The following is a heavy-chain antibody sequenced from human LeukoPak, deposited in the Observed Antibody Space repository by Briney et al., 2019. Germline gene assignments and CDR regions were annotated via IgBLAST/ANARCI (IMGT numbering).Heavy chain of an antibody. Sequence: ETLSLTCTVSGGSISSSSYYWGWIRQAPGKGLEWVSAISGSGGSTYYADSVKGRFTISRDNSKNTLYLQMNSLRAEDTAVYYCAKDLTMIVVVPGHTVDYWGQGTLVTVSS. CDR1: GGSISSSSYY. V-gene: IGHV3-23*01. CDR3: AKDLTMIVVVPGHTVDY. D-gene: IGHD3-22*01. J-gene: IGHJ4*02. CDR2: ISGSGGST.